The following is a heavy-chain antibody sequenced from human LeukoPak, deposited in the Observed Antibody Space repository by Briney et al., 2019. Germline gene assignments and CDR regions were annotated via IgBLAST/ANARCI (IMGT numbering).Heavy chain of an antibody. CDR2: IYHSGST. Sequence: SETLSLTCVVTGYSISTVRYWGWIRQPRGKGLEWIGSIYHSGSTYYNPSLKSRVTISVDTSKNHFSLNLRSVTAADTAVYYCARSLSTAGIDYWGQGTLVTVSS. CDR3: ARSLSTAGIDY. J-gene: IGHJ4*02. CDR1: GYSISTVRY. V-gene: IGHV4-38-2*01. D-gene: IGHD6-19*01.